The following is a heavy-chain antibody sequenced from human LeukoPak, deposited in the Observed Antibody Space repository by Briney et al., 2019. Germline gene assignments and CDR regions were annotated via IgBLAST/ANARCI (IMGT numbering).Heavy chain of an antibody. CDR2: IYSGGST. CDR1: GFTVSSNY. D-gene: IGHD1-26*01. J-gene: IGHJ6*02. Sequence: GGSLRLSCAASGFTVSSNYMSWVRQAPGKGLEWVSVIYSGGSTYYADSVKGRFTISRDNSKNTLYLQMNSLRAEDTAVYYCARDLRYSGTYYYYGMDVWGQGTTVTVSS. CDR3: ARDLRYSGTYYYYGMDV. V-gene: IGHV3-66*01.